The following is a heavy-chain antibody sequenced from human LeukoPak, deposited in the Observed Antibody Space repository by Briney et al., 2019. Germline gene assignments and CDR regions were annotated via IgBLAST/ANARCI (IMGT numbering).Heavy chain of an antibody. V-gene: IGHV3-23*01. D-gene: IGHD7-27*01. J-gene: IGHJ4*02. CDR3: AKTRNWGSSHPESFDY. CDR2: ISGSGGST. Sequence: GGSLRLSCAASGFTFSSYAMSWVRQAPGKGLEWVSAISGSGGSTYYADSVKGRFTISRDNSKNTLYLQMNSLRAEDTAVYYCAKTRNWGSSHPESFDYLGQGTLVTVSS. CDR1: GFTFSSYA.